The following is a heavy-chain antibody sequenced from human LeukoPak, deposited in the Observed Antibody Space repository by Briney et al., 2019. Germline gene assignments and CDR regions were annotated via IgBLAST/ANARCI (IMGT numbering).Heavy chain of an antibody. CDR2: ISGSSGII. D-gene: IGHD2-21*01. J-gene: IGHJ3*02. CDR3: ARDRPYYSYCFDI. V-gene: IGHV3-48*01. Sequence: GGSLRLSCAASGFTFNTYTMNWVRQAPGKGLEWVSYISGSSGIIDYADSVRGRFTISRDNAKNSLYLQMNSLRAEDTAVYYCARDRPYYSYCFDIWGQGTMVTVSS. CDR1: GFTFNTYT.